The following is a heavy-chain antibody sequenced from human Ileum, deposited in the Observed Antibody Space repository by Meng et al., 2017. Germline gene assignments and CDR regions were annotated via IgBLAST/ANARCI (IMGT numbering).Heavy chain of an antibody. CDR1: GGSINSYVW. CDR2: IYPGGSI. Sequence: QGRLKESGPGLVKASGTLSLTCAVAGGSINSYVWWSWVRQAPGKGLEWIGEIYPGGSINYNPSLKSRVTISADTSKNQFSLSLDSVTAADTAAYYCVRNDYCSGGTCYPHFDYWGQGTLVTVSS. J-gene: IGHJ4*02. D-gene: IGHD2-15*01. V-gene: IGHV4-4*02. CDR3: VRNDYCSGGTCYPHFDY.